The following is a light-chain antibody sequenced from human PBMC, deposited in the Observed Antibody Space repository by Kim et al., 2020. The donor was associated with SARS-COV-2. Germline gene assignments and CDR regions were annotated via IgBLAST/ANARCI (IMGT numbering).Light chain of an antibody. Sequence: LAASLGDRVTITCRASQSISRYLNWYQQKPGKAPKLLIYGASTLQSGVPSRFSGSGSGTEFTLSISSLQPDDFATYYCQQNYNMHTFGQGTKLEI. J-gene: IGKJ2*01. CDR2: GAS. CDR3: QQNYNMHT. CDR1: QSISRY. V-gene: IGKV1-39*01.